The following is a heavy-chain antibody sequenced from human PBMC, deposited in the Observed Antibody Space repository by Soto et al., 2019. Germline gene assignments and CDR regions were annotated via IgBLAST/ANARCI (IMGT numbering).Heavy chain of an antibody. J-gene: IGHJ6*02. CDR1: GGSISSSSYY. Sequence: PXGTLSLTCTVSGGSISSSSYYWGWIRQPPGKGLEWIGSIYYSGSTYYNPSLKSRVTISVDTSKNQFSLKLSSVTAADTAVYYCARNWRKDYYYYGMDVWGQGTTVTVSS. CDR3: ARNWRKDYYYYGMDV. D-gene: IGHD2-15*01. CDR2: IYYSGST. V-gene: IGHV4-39*01.